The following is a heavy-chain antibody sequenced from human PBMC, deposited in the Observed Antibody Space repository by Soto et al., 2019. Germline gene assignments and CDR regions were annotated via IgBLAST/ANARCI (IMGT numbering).Heavy chain of an antibody. J-gene: IGHJ6*02. D-gene: IGHD6-13*01. CDR2: IYYSGST. CDR3: ARHKTGAAGTYYYYYGMDV. CDR1: GGSISSYY. Sequence: SETLSLTCTVSGGSISSYYWSWIRQPPGKGLEWIGYIYYSGSTNYNPSLKSRVTISVDTSKNQFSLKLSSVTAADTAVYYCARHKTGAAGTYYYYYGMDVWGQGTTVTVSS. V-gene: IGHV4-59*08.